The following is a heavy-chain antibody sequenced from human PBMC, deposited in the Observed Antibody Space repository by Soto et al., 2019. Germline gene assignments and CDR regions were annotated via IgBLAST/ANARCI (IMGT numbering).Heavy chain of an antibody. CDR3: AKEIFAAAYAATSAFDL. D-gene: IGHD2-8*01. CDR2: VDGSGADT. J-gene: IGHJ4*02. CDR1: AFTFSSHA. Sequence: GVSLRLSCAASAFTFSSHAMRWLRQAPGTEPEWVAFVDGSGADTSYADSVKGRFTISRDNSENSLYLHMNSLRAEDSGRYFCAKEIFAAAYAATSAFDLWGQGTLVTVSS. V-gene: IGHV3-23*01.